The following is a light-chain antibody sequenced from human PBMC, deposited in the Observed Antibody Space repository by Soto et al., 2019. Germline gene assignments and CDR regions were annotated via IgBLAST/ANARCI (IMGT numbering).Light chain of an antibody. V-gene: IGKV3D-20*01. Sequence: IVLTQSPATLSLSPGERATLYCGASQFVSTNYVAWYQQKPGLAPRLLIYDASRRATGISDRFSGSGSGTDFTLTISRLEPEDFAVYYCQQYGSSITFGQGTRLEIK. J-gene: IGKJ5*01. CDR3: QQYGSSIT. CDR2: DAS. CDR1: QFVSTNY.